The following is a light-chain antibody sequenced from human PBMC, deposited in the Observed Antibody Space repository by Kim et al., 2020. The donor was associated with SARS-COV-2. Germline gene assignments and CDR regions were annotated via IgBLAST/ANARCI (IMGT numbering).Light chain of an antibody. Sequence: QSITISCTGTSSDVGGYNYVSWYQQHPGKAPKLMIYDVSNRPSGVSNRFSGSKSGNTASLTISGLQAEDEADYYCSSYTSSSPNWVFGGGTKVTVL. V-gene: IGLV2-14*03. CDR3: SSYTSSSPNWV. J-gene: IGLJ3*02. CDR2: DVS. CDR1: SSDVGGYNY.